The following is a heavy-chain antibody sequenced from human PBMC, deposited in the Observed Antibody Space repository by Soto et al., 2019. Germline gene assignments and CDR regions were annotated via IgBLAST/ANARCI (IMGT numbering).Heavy chain of an antibody. CDR3: AKTCGSNWLIDY. CDR2: MSGRGGSV. V-gene: IGHV3-23*01. CDR1: GFTFSDYA. Sequence: EVQLLESGGGLVQPGGSLRLSCAGSGFTFSDYAISWFRHAPGKGLEWVSAMSGRGGSVYYADSVKGRFSISRENSKNTLYLQMSSLRGEDTAIYYCAKTCGSNWLIDYWGRGTLVTVS. J-gene: IGHJ4*02. D-gene: IGHD6-13*01.